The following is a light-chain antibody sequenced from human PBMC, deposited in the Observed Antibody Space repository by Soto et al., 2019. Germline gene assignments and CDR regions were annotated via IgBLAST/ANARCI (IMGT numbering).Light chain of an antibody. CDR1: QDISNC. J-gene: IGKJ4*01. CDR3: QQCHQLPLT. CDR2: DAS. Sequence: DIQMTQSPSSLSASVGDRVTITCQASQDISNCLNWYQQKPGKAPKLLIYDASKLETGVTSRFSGSGSATDFTLTISSLQAEDIARYYCQQCHQLPLTFGGGTKVDIK. V-gene: IGKV1-33*01.